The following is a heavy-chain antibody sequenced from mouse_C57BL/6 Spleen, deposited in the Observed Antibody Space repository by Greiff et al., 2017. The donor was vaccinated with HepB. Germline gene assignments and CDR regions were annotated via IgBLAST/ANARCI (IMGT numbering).Heavy chain of an antibody. J-gene: IGHJ3*01. CDR3: ARSTTVVATPFAY. Sequence: VQLQQSGPELVKPGASVKIPCKASGYTFTDYNMDWVKQSHGKSLEWIGDINPNNGGTIYNQKFKGKATLTVDKSSSTAYMELRSLTSEDTAVYYCARSTTVVATPFAYWGQGTLVTVSA. D-gene: IGHD1-1*01. V-gene: IGHV1-18*01. CDR2: INPNNGGT. CDR1: GYTFTDYN.